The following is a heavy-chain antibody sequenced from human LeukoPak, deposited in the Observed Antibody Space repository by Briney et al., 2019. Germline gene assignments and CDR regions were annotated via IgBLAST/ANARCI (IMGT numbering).Heavy chain of an antibody. Sequence: SETLSLTCAVYGGSFSDYYWSWIRQPPGKGLEWIGEINHSGSTNNNPSLNSRVTISVDTSKNQFSLRLSSVTAADTAVYYCARGGGATGYYFDYWGQGTLVAVSS. CDR2: INHSGST. D-gene: IGHD3-16*01. CDR3: ARGGGATGYYFDY. V-gene: IGHV4-34*01. J-gene: IGHJ4*02. CDR1: GGSFSDYY.